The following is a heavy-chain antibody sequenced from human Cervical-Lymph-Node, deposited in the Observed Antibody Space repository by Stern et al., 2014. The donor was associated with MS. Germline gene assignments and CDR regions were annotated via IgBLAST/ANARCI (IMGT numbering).Heavy chain of an antibody. V-gene: IGHV3-21*01. D-gene: IGHD2-2*01. CDR1: GFTFSDYS. CDR2: ITNSGASM. Sequence: EVQLVESGGGLVTPGGSLRLSCAASGFTFSDYSMNWVRQAPGKGLEWVSSITNSGASMYYGDSVKGRFTISRDNAKNTLYLQMHSLSAEDTATYFCASTLHGGLYNWFDPWGQGTLVTVSS. J-gene: IGHJ5*02. CDR3: ASTLHGGLYNWFDP.